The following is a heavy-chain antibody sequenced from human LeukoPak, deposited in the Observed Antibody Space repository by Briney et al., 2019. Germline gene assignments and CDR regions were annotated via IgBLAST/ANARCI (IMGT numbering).Heavy chain of an antibody. V-gene: IGHV1-69*13. CDR1: GGTFSSHA. Sequence: SVKVSFKASGGTFSSHAINWVRLAPGQGLEWMGVIISIFGTGNYAPKFQGRVTITADESTSTAYMELSGLRSEDTAIYYCARDAAIYDSSAYYFLWWGQGTLATVSS. J-gene: IGHJ4*02. D-gene: IGHD3-22*01. CDR2: IISIFGTG. CDR3: ARDAAIYDSSAYYFLW.